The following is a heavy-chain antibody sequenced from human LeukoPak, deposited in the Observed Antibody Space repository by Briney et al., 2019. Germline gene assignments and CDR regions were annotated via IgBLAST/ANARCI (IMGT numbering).Heavy chain of an antibody. CDR1: GFALSSHW. Sequence: GGSLRLSCAASGFALSSHWMTWVRQVPGRGPEWVANVNRDGSETYYLDSVKGRITISKDNAKNSLYLQMNSLRAEDTALYHCARNNGMDVWGQGTTVIVSS. V-gene: IGHV3-7*03. CDR3: ARNNGMDV. J-gene: IGHJ6*02. CDR2: VNRDGSET.